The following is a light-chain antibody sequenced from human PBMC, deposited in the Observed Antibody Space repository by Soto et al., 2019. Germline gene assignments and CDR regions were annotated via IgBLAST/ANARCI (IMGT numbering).Light chain of an antibody. V-gene: IGLV1-51*01. CDR3: GTWDSSMSAAGWV. CDR1: SFNIGNNY. Sequence: QSALTQPPSVSAAPGQKVTISCSGSSFNIGNNYVSWFQQLPGAAPKLLIYHNDKRPSGIPDRFSGSKSGTSATLGITGLQTGDEADYYCGTWDSSMSAAGWVFGGGTKLTVL. CDR2: HND. J-gene: IGLJ3*02.